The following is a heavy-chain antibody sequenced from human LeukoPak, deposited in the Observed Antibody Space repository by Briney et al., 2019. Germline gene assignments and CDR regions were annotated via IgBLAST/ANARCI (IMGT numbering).Heavy chain of an antibody. CDR2: IFYSGST. D-gene: IGHD5-18*01. Sequence: PSETLSLTCTVSSGSISTSNYYWGWVRQPPGKALEWIGNIFYSGSTYYSPSLKSRVTISLDTSRYQFSLKLSSVTAADTAVYYCAREAAMTTAPHFDYWGQGTLVTVSS. V-gene: IGHV4-39*07. CDR3: AREAAMTTAPHFDY. J-gene: IGHJ4*02. CDR1: SGSISTSNYY.